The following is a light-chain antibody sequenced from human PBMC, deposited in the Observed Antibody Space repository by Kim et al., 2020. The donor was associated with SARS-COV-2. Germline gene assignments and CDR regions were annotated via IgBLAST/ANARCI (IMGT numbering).Light chain of an antibody. CDR1: PSDYS. CDR2: DVS. CDR3: SSYTASTTPV. J-gene: IGLJ2*01. V-gene: IGLV2-14*03. Sequence: SGSPGQSITISCTGTPSDYSVSWYQQHPGNAPKLIIFDVSDRPSGISSRFSGSQSGNTASLTISGLQAEDEADYYCSSYTASTTPVFGGGTKVTVL.